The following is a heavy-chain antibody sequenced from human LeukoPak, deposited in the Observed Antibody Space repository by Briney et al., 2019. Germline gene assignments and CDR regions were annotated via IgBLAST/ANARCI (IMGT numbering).Heavy chain of an antibody. CDR2: IIPILGIA. J-gene: IGHJ4*02. Sequence: ASVKVSCKASGGTFSSDTISWVRQAPGQGLEWMGRIIPILGIANYAQKFQGRVTITADKSTSTAYMELSSLRSEDTAVYYCARNIFKSSGWYPFDYWGQGTLVTVSS. CDR3: ARNIFKSSGWYPFDY. V-gene: IGHV1-69*02. D-gene: IGHD6-19*01. CDR1: GGTFSSDT.